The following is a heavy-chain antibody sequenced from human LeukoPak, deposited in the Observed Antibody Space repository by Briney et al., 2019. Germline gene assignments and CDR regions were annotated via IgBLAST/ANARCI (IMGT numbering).Heavy chain of an antibody. Sequence: SETLSLTCTVSGDSISSDSDYWGWIRQLPGRGLECIGNIHYSGNTYYNPSLKSRVTISVDTSKNQFSLKLSSVTAADTAVYYCARLRASFFDLWGQGSLVTVSS. CDR2: IHYSGNT. D-gene: IGHD1-26*01. V-gene: IGHV4-39*01. J-gene: IGHJ4*02. CDR1: GDSISSDSDY. CDR3: ARLRASFFDL.